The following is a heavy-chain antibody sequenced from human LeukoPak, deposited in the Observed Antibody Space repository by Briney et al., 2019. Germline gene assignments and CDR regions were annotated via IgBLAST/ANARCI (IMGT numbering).Heavy chain of an antibody. CDR1: GDSISNYY. D-gene: IGHD1-26*01. V-gene: IGHV4-59*01. CDR3: ARVRVGATYYYYYYMDV. CDR2: IYYSGTT. Sequence: SETLSLTCTVSGDSISNYYWSWIRQPPGKGLEWIGYIYYSGTTNYNPSLKSRVTISVDTSKNQFSLKLSSVTAADTAVYYCARVRVGATYYYYYYMDVWGKGTTVTVSS. J-gene: IGHJ6*03.